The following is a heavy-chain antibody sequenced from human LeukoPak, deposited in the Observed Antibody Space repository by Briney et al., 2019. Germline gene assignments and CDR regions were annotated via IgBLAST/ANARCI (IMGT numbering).Heavy chain of an antibody. Sequence: GGSLRLSCAASGFTFSSYGMHWVRQAPGKGLEWVAVISYDGSNKYYADSVKGRFTISRDNSKNTLYLQMNSLRAGDTAVYYCASDCDSTSCYDYWGQGTLVTVSS. V-gene: IGHV3-30*03. CDR2: ISYDGSNK. J-gene: IGHJ4*02. D-gene: IGHD2-2*01. CDR1: GFTFSSYG. CDR3: ASDCDSTSCYDY.